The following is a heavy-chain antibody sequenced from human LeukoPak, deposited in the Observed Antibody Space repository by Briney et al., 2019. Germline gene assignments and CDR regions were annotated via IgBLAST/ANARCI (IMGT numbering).Heavy chain of an antibody. CDR1: GGSINSYY. J-gene: IGHJ5*02. CDR2: IYTSGTT. CDR3: ARHQHWFDP. V-gene: IGHV4-4*07. Sequence: RSSETLSLTCTVSGGSINSYYWSWIRQPAGKGREWIGRIYTSGTTNYNPSLKSRVTMSVDTSKNHFSLQLRTLTAADTAVYYCARHQHWFDPWGQGTLVTVSS.